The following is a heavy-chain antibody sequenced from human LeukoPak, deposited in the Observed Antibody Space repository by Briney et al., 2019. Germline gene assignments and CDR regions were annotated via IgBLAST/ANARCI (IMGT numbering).Heavy chain of an antibody. CDR3: ARDPRGNWNDGLNWFDP. Sequence: ASVKVSCKASVYTFTSYGISWVRQAPGQGLEWMGWISAYNGNTNYAQKLQGRVTMTTDTSTSTAYMELRSLRSDDTAVYYCARDPRGNWNDGLNWFDPWGQGTLVTVSS. J-gene: IGHJ5*02. CDR2: ISAYNGNT. CDR1: VYTFTSYG. V-gene: IGHV1-18*01. D-gene: IGHD1-20*01.